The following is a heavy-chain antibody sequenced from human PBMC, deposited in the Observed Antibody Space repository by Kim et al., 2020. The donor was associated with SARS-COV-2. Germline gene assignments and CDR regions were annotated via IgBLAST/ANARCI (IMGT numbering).Heavy chain of an antibody. Sequence: GGSLRLSCAASGFTFDDYTMHWVRQAPGKGLEWVSLISWDGGSTYYADSVKGRFTISRDNSKNSLYLQMNSLRTEDTALYYCAKSGYSSSWFDYWGQGTLVTVSS. CDR1: GFTFDDYT. CDR2: ISWDGGST. CDR3: AKSGYSSSWFDY. V-gene: IGHV3-43*01. J-gene: IGHJ4*02. D-gene: IGHD6-13*01.